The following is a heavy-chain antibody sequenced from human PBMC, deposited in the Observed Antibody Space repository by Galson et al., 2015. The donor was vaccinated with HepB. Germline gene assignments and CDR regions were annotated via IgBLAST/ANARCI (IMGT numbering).Heavy chain of an antibody. V-gene: IGHV3-23*01. J-gene: IGHJ3*02. CDR3: AKDYYRRYFDWLSAAFDI. CDR2: ISGSGGST. CDR1: GFTFSSYA. Sequence: SGAEVKKPGESLRLSCAASGFTFSSYAMSWVRQAPGKGLEWVSAISGSGGSTYYADSVKGRFTISRDNSKNTLYLQMNSLRAEDTAVYYCAKDYYRRYFDWLSAAFDIWGQGTMVTVSS. D-gene: IGHD3-9*01.